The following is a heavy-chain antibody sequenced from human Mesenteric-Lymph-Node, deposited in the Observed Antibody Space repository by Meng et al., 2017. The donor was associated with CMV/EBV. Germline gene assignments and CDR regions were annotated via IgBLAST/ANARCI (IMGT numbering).Heavy chain of an antibody. CDR2: MNPNSGNT. J-gene: IGHJ4*02. V-gene: IGHV1-8*01. CDR3: ARGGSHRWGYYYDY. D-gene: IGHD3-16*01. CDR1: GYTFTSYD. Sequence: ASVKVSCKASGYTFTSYDINWVRQATGQGLEWMGWMNPNSGNTGYAQKFQGRVTMTRNTSISTAYMELSSLRSDDTAVYYCARGGSHRWGYYYDYWGQGTLVTVSS.